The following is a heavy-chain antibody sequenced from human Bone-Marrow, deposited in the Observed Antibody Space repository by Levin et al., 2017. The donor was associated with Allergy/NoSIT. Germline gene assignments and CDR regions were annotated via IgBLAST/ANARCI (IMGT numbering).Heavy chain of an antibody. CDR1: GISLSGYG. CDR2: ISANGVST. Sequence: PGGSLRLSCSAPGISLSGYGLHWVRQAPGKGLEYISAISANGVSTFFSDSVRGRFSISRDDSKNTFSLHMSRLRQDDTAVYYCLRDPAPFRNNKGWHTGFDSWGQGTLVTVAS. CDR3: LRDPAPFRNNKGWHTGFDS. V-gene: IGHV3-64D*06. D-gene: IGHD1/OR15-1a*01. J-gene: IGHJ4*02.